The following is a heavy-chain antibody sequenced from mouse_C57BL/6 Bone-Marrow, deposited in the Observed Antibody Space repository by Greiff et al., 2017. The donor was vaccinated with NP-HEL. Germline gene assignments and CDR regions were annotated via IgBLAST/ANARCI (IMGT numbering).Heavy chain of an antibody. J-gene: IGHJ1*03. D-gene: IGHD1-1*01. CDR1: GYTFTDYY. CDR3: VYYGSRNWYFDV. V-gene: IGHV1-19*01. CDR2: INPYNGGT. Sequence: VQLQQSGPVLVKPGASVKMSCKASGYTFTDYYMNWVKQSHGKSLEWIGVINPYNGGTSYNQKFKGKATLTVDKSSSTAYMELNSLTSEDSAVYYCVYYGSRNWYFDVWGTGTTVTVSS.